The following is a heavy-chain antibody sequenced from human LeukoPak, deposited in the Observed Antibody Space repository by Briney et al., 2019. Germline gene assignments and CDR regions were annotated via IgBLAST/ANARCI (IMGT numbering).Heavy chain of an antibody. J-gene: IGHJ4*02. CDR1: GGSISSYY. D-gene: IGHD3-22*01. V-gene: IGHV4-59*01. Sequence: PSETLSLTCTVSGGSISSYYWSWIRQPPGKGLEWIGYIYYSGSTNYNPSLKSRVTISVDTSKNQFSLKLSSVTAADTAVYYCARGAHYYDSSGYYYTFDYWGQGTLVTVSS. CDR2: IYYSGST. CDR3: ARGAHYYDSSGYYYTFDY.